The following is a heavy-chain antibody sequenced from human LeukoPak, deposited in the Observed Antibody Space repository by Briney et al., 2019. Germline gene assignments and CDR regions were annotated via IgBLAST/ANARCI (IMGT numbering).Heavy chain of an antibody. CDR1: GGTFSSYA. CDR3: ARDRSGGYFYGFDY. J-gene: IGHJ4*02. Sequence: SAKVSCKASGGTFSSYAISWVRQAPGQGLEWMGGIIPIFGTANYAQKFQGRVTITADESTSTAYMELSSLRSEDTAVYYCARDRSGGYFYGFDYWGQGTLVTVSS. CDR2: IIPIFGTA. D-gene: IGHD1-26*01. V-gene: IGHV1-69*13.